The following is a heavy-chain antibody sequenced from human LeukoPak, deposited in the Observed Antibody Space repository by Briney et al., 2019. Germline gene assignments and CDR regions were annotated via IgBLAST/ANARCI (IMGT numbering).Heavy chain of an antibody. Sequence: ASVKVSCKASGYTFTTYSIHWVRQAPGQRLEWMGRINGGNDNTRYSQKFQGRVTITRDTSASTAYMELSSLRSEDAAVYYCARGIVVEPTANWFDPWGQGILVTVSS. D-gene: IGHD2-2*01. CDR2: INGGNDNT. CDR1: GYTFTTYS. V-gene: IGHV1-3*01. J-gene: IGHJ5*02. CDR3: ARGIVVEPTANWFDP.